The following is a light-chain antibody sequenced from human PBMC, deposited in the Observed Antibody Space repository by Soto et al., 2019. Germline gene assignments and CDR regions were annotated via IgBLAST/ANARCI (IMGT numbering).Light chain of an antibody. V-gene: IGKV3-20*01. CDR2: GAS. CDR3: QQYGSSRGT. Sequence: EIVLTQSPGTLSLSPGERATLSCRASQSVSSSYLAWYQQKPGQAPRLLIYGASSRATGIPDSFSGSGSGTDFTLTSSRLEPEDVAVYYCQQYGSSRGTFGQGTKVEIK. J-gene: IGKJ1*01. CDR1: QSVSSSY.